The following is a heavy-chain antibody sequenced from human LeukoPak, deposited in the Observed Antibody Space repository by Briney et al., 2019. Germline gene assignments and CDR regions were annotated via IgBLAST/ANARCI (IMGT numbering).Heavy chain of an antibody. V-gene: IGHV4-34*01. CDR3: ARERNYCSSTSCYGFFDY. J-gene: IGHJ4*02. Sequence: SETLSLTCAVYGGSFRGYYWSWIRQPPEKGLEWIGEINHSGSTNYNPSLKSRVTISVDTSKNQFSLKLSSVTAADTAVYYCARERNYCSSTSCYGFFDYWGQGTLVTVSS. D-gene: IGHD2-2*01. CDR1: GGSFRGYY. CDR2: INHSGST.